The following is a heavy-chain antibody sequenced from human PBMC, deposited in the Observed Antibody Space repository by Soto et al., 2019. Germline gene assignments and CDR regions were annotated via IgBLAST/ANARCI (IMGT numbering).Heavy chain of an antibody. J-gene: IGHJ3*02. CDR1: GGTFSSYT. Sequence: QVQLVRSGAEVKKPGSSVKVSCKASGGTFSSYTISWVRQAPGQGLEWMGRIIPILGIANYAQKFQGRVTITADKSTSTAYMELSSLRSEDTAVYYCARDTYYYGSGSYSNDAFDIWGQGTMVTVSS. D-gene: IGHD3-10*01. CDR2: IIPILGIA. V-gene: IGHV1-69*08. CDR3: ARDTYYYGSGSYSNDAFDI.